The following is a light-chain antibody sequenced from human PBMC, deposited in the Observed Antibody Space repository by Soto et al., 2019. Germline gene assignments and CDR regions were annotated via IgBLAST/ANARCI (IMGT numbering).Light chain of an antibody. CDR2: DVS. Sequence: QSALTQTASVSGSPGQSITISCTGTSSDVGAYNYDSWYQQYPGEAPKVIIYDVSHRPAGVSNRFSGSKSGNTASLTISGLQIQDEADYYCSSYTSATTYVFGTGTKLTVL. CDR1: SSDVGAYNY. CDR3: SSYTSATTYV. V-gene: IGLV2-14*01. J-gene: IGLJ1*01.